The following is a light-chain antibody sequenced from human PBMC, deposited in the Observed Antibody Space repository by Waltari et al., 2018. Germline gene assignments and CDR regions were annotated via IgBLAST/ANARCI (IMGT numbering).Light chain of an antibody. Sequence: SYELTQPPSVSVSPGQTARITCSGDALPRQYSFWYQQRSGQDPVLVIYKDTERPSGIPERFSGSSSGTSVTLTISGVQAQDEADYYCQSTDNSGTYVVFGGGTKLTVL. CDR3: QSTDNSGTYVV. CDR2: KDT. CDR1: ALPRQY. J-gene: IGLJ2*01. V-gene: IGLV3-25*03.